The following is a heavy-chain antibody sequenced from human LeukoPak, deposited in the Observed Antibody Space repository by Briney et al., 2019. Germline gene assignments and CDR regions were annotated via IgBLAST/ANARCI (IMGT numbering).Heavy chain of an antibody. Sequence: LSLTCTVSGGSISSSSYYWGWIRQPPGKGLEWVSYISSSGSTIYYADSVKGRFTISRDNAKNSLYLQMNSLRAEDTAVYYCVPTTLALFDYWGQGTLVTVSS. CDR3: VPTTLALFDY. CDR2: ISSSGSTI. V-gene: IGHV3-11*04. CDR1: GGSISSSSYY. D-gene: IGHD2/OR15-2a*01. J-gene: IGHJ4*02.